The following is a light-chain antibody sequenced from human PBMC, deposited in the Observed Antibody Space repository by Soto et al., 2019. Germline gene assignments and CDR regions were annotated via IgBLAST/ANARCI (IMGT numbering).Light chain of an antibody. CDR3: QQYTSYWT. CDR2: KAS. J-gene: IGKJ1*01. Sequence: ILMSQSPSSLSASIGDRVKITCRASQDLGTWLAWYQQKPGKAPKLLIHKASTLSEGVPSRFSGFGSGTEYILTISDLQPDDFGTYFCQQYTSYWTFGQGTMVEIK. CDR1: QDLGTW. V-gene: IGKV1-5*03.